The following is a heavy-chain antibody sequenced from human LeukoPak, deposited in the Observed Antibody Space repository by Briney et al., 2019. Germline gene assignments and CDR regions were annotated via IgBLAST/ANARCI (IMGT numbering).Heavy chain of an antibody. CDR3: ARERTMVRGMSWFDP. CDR1: GGSINNYY. V-gene: IGHV4-59*01. CDR2: IYCSGST. J-gene: IGHJ5*02. D-gene: IGHD3-10*01. Sequence: PSETLSLTCTVSGGSINNYYWSWSRQPPGKGLEWIGYIYCSGSTNYNPSLKSRVTISVDTSKNQFSLKLSSVTAADTAVYYCARERTMVRGMSWFDPWGQGTLVTVSS.